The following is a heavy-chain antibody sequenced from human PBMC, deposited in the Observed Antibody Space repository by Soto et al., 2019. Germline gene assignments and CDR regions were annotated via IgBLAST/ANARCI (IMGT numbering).Heavy chain of an antibody. V-gene: IGHV1-3*01. CDR1: GITFSTDA. J-gene: IGHJ4*02. Sequence: ASVKVSCKASGITFSTDAIDWVRQAPGQRLEWMGWINAGNGNTRYSQKFQGRVTLTRDTSASTAYMDLNSLRAEDTAVYYCAKGRASDCPGCTQDYWGQGTLVTVSS. CDR3: AKGRASDCPGCTQDY. D-gene: IGHD2-21*02. CDR2: INAGNGNT.